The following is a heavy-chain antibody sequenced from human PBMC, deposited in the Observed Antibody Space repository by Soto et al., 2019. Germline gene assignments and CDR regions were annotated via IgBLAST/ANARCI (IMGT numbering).Heavy chain of an antibody. CDR3: ATNAIATSGYWLDV. CDR1: EFIFNNAW. D-gene: IGHD2-8*01. J-gene: IGHJ6*02. CDR2: IKRKTEGGTT. Sequence: GGTLRLSCAASEFIFNNAWMNWVSQAPGPGLEWVGHIKRKTEGGTTDYAAPVKGRFTISRDDSKNMVYLQMNTLSTEDTAVYYCATNAIATSGYWLDVWGQGTTVTVSS. V-gene: IGHV3-15*01.